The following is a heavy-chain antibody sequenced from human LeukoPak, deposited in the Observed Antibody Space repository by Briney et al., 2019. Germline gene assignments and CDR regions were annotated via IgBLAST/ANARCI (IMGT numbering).Heavy chain of an antibody. D-gene: IGHD3-22*01. V-gene: IGHV1-69*04. J-gene: IGHJ6*02. CDR3: AREGYYYDSSGLIHYYYYGMDV. CDR2: IIPIFGIA. CDR1: GGTFSSYA. Sequence: ASVKVSCKASGGTFSSYAISWVRQAPGQGLAWMGRIIPIFGIANYAQKFQGRVTITADKSTSTAYMELSSLRSEDTAVYYCAREGYYYDSSGLIHYYYYGMDVWGQGTTVTVSS.